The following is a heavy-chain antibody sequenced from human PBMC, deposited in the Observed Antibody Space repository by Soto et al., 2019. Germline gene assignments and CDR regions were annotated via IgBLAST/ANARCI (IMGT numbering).Heavy chain of an antibody. Sequence: PSETLSLTCTVSGGSISSYYWSWIRQPPGKGLEWIGYIYYSGYTKHNPSLRSRVTMSLDTSKNQFSLNLGSVTAADTAVYYCARRFVNVSSGYEFWEDAFDIWGQGTMVTVSS. CDR2: IYYSGYT. CDR3: ARRFVNVSSGYEFWEDAFDI. J-gene: IGHJ3*02. V-gene: IGHV4-59*08. D-gene: IGHD5-12*01. CDR1: GGSISSYY.